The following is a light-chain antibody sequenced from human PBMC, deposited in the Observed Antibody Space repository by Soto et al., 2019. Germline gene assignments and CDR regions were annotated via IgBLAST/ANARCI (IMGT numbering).Light chain of an antibody. CDR3: QQGYNTPPT. CDR2: AAS. J-gene: IGKJ1*01. Sequence: DIQMTQSPSSLSASVGDRVTITCRASQSIITYLNWYQQKPGTAPKLLIYAASSLHSGVPSRFSGSGSGTDFTLTISSLQPEDFGIYYCQQGYNTPPTFGQGTKVEIK. V-gene: IGKV1-39*01. CDR1: QSIITY.